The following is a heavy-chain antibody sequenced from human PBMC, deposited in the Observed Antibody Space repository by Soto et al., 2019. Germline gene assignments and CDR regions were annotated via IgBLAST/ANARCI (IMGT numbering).Heavy chain of an antibody. CDR1: GRSMSGYN. CDR2: IGPTGDT. Sequence: QVQQQQWGARLLKPSETLSLTCAEYGRSMSGYNWSWLRRSPVRGLEWIGEIGPTGDTNYGPSFRSRITVSVSTSQYVLSLTPTPVAAAATDSYPCPGNGVSFGYNHWGLGTMVSVSS. CDR3: PGNGVSFGYNH. V-gene: IGHV4-34*02. J-gene: IGHJ3*01. D-gene: IGHD1-20*01.